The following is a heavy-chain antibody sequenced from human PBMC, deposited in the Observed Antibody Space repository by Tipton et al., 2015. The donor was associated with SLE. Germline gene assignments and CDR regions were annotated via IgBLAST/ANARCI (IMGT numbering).Heavy chain of an antibody. CDR1: GGSVTTSGYF. Sequence: TLSLTCTVSGGSVTTSGYFWSWVRQHRGKGLEWIGCISYDGRTKYNPSLKSRLIISVDTSKNQFSLKLSSVTAADTAVYYCARGIAAAFYYWGQGTLVTVSS. J-gene: IGHJ4*02. CDR2: ISYDGRT. V-gene: IGHV4-31*03. D-gene: IGHD6-13*01. CDR3: ARGIAAAFYY.